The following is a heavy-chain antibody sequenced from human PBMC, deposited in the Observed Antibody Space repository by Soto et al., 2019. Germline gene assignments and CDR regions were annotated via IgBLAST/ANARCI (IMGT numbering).Heavy chain of an antibody. Sequence: EVQLVESGGGLVQPGGSLRLSCVASGFTYASYWMNWVRQAPGKGLEWVAHIKQDGSEEYYVDSVKGRFTISRDNAKNSLYLYMNSLRAEDTAVYYCARELGSGENSSWGRGTMVTVSS. CDR3: ARELGSGENSS. CDR1: GFTYASYW. CDR2: IKQDGSEE. D-gene: IGHD3-10*01. V-gene: IGHV3-7*01. J-gene: IGHJ5*02.